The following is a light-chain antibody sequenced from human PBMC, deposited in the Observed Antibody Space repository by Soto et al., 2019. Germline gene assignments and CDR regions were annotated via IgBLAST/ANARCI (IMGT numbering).Light chain of an antibody. CDR1: SSDVGAYNY. CDR2: EVN. CDR3: SSYAGSNTWV. V-gene: IGLV2-8*01. Sequence: QSVLTQPPSASGSPGQSVTISCTGTSSDVGAYNYVSWYRQHPGKAPKLLIFEVNSRPSGGPDRFSGSKSGNTASLTVSGRQAEDESHYYCSSYAGSNTWVFGGGTKLTVL. J-gene: IGLJ3*02.